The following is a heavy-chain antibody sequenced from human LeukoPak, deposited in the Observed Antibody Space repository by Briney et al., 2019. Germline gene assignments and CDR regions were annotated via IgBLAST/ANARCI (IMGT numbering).Heavy chain of an antibody. CDR3: ATPYYYGSGRYWPFDY. CDR1: GFTFSSYA. CDR2: ISYDGSNK. J-gene: IGHJ4*02. V-gene: IGHV3-30*04. D-gene: IGHD3-10*01. Sequence: GGSLRHSCAASGFTFSSYAMHWVRQAPGKGLEWVAIISYDGSNKYYADSVKGRFTISRDNSKNTLYLHMNSLRAEDTAVYYCATPYYYGSGRYWPFDYWGQGTLVTVSS.